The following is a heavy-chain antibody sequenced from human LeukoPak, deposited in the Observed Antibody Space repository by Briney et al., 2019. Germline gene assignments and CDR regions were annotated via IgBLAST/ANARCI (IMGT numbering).Heavy chain of an antibody. Sequence: PGRSLRLSCAASGFSFSSYAMSWARHVHGEGLGWVSAISGSGGSTFYADSVKGRFTISREESKHTLYLQMNSLRAEDTAVYYCVRYCSSTSCFPHPYYFDYWGQGTLVTVSS. J-gene: IGHJ4*02. D-gene: IGHD2-2*01. CDR1: GFSFSSYA. CDR2: ISGSGGST. V-gene: IGHV3-23*01. CDR3: VRYCSSTSCFPHPYYFDY.